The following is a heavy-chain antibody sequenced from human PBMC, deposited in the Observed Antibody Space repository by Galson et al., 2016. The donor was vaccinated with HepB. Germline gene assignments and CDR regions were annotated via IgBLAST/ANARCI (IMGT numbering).Heavy chain of an antibody. D-gene: IGHD3-16*02. CDR2: ISGSGGST. V-gene: IGHV3-23*01. CDR1: GFTFSSYT. CDR3: AKDYVWGSYLLTHFDS. Sequence: SLRLSCAASGFTFSSYTMNWVRQAPGKGLDWVSGISGSGGSTHYADSVKGRFTISRDNSKNTLYLQMNSLRVEDTAVYYCAKDYVWGSYLLTHFDSWGQGTLVTVSS. J-gene: IGHJ4*02.